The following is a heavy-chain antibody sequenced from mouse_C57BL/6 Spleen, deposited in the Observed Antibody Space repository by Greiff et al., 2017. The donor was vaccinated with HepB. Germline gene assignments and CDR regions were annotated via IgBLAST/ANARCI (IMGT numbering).Heavy chain of an antibody. D-gene: IGHD1-1*01. J-gene: IGHJ2*01. CDR3: ARWEGNYYGGYFDY. CDR1: GYTFTSYW. V-gene: IGHV1-52*01. CDR2: IDPSDSET. Sequence: QVQLQQPGAELVRPGSSVKLSCKASGYTFTSYWMHWVKQRPIQGLEWIGNIDPSDSETHYNQKFKDKATLTVDKSSSTAYMQLSSLTSEDSAVYYCARWEGNYYGGYFDYWGQGTTLAVSS.